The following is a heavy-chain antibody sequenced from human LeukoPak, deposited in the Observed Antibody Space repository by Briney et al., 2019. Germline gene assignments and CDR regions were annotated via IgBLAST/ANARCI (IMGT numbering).Heavy chain of an antibody. D-gene: IGHD2-2*01. V-gene: IGHV1-2*02. Sequence: ASVKVSCKASGYTFTGYYMHWVRQAPEQGLEWMGWINPNSGGTNYAQKFQGRITMTRDTSISTAYMELSRLRSDDTAVYYCARVRCRGNYIVVVPCGYGMDVWGQGTTVTVSS. J-gene: IGHJ6*02. CDR1: GYTFTGYY. CDR2: INPNSGGT. CDR3: ARVRCRGNYIVVVPCGYGMDV.